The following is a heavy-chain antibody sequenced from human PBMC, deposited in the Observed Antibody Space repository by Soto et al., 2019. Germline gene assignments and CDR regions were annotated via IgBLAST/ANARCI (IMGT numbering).Heavy chain of an antibody. J-gene: IGHJ4*02. CDR1: GSSFSTYW. CDR2: IYPGHSAT. V-gene: IGHV5-51*01. CDR3: SRQDTAIVMAPVDY. Sequence: EPLKISCKASGSSFSTYWIGWVRQSPGKGPEWMALIYPGHSATRYSPSLQGRVTISADKSISTAYLQWSSLKASDTVMYYCSRQDTAIVMAPVDYWGQGTLVTVSS. D-gene: IGHD5-18*01.